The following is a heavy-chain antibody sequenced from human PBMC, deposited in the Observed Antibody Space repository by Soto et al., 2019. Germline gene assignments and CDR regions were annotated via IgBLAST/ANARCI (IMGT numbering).Heavy chain of an antibody. D-gene: IGHD3-3*01. CDR1: GFTFSNAW. V-gene: IGHV3-15*07. CDR3: TTQNVLRFLEWLLPTQEGYFDL. Sequence: EVQLVESGGGLVKPGGSLRLSCAASGFTFSNAWMNWVRQAPGKGLEWVGRIKSKTDGGTTDYAAPVKGRFTISRDDSKNTLYLQMNSLKTEDTAVYYCTTQNVLRFLEWLLPTQEGYFDLWGRGTLVTVSS. J-gene: IGHJ2*01. CDR2: IKSKTDGGTT.